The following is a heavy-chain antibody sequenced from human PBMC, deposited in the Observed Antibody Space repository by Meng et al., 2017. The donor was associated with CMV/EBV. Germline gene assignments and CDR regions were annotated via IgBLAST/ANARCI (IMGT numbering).Heavy chain of an antibody. Sequence: QIPLKYSRPTLVKPTQTLTLTCTFSGFSLSTSGVGVGWLRQPQGKALEWLALIYWDDDKRYSPSLKSRLTITKDTSKNQVVLTMTNMDPVDTATYYCARLYDSSGYYLGYFDYWGQGTLVTVPS. CDR3: ARLYDSSGYYLGYFDY. CDR2: IYWDDDK. J-gene: IGHJ4*02. V-gene: IGHV2-5*02. D-gene: IGHD3-22*01. CDR1: GFSLSTSGVG.